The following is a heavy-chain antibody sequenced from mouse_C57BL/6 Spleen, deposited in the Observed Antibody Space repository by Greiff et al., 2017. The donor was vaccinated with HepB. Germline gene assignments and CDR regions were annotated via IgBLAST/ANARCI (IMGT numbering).Heavy chain of an antibody. CDR3: ARWTVVARYWYFDV. D-gene: IGHD1-1*01. J-gene: IGHJ1*03. Sequence: VQLQQSGPELVKPGASVKMSCKASGYTFTDYNMHWVKQSHGKSLEWIGYINPNNGGTSYNQKFKGKATVTVNKSSSTAYMELRSLTSEDSAVYYGARWTVVARYWYFDVWGTGTTVTVAS. CDR1: GYTFTDYN. CDR2: INPNNGGT. V-gene: IGHV1-22*01.